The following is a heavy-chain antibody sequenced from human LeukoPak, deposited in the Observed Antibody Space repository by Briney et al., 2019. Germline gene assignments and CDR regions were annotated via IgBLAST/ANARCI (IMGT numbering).Heavy chain of an antibody. CDR2: IRYDGSNK. Sequence: GGSLRLSCAASGFTFSSYGMHWVRQAPGKGLEWVAFIRYDGSNKYYADSVKGRFTISRDNSKNSLYLQMNSLRTEDTALYYCAKDMGNCSGGSCYSSAFDYWGQGTLVTVSS. D-gene: IGHD2-15*01. J-gene: IGHJ4*02. V-gene: IGHV3-30*02. CDR3: AKDMGNCSGGSCYSSAFDY. CDR1: GFTFSSYG.